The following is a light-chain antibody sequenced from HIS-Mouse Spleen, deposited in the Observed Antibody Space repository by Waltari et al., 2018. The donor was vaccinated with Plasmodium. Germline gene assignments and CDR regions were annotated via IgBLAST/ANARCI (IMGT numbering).Light chain of an antibody. CDR2: EDS. V-gene: IGLV3-10*01. CDR3: YSTDSSGNHRV. J-gene: IGLJ3*02. Sequence: SYELTQPPSVSVSPGQTARITCPRDALPTKYAYWYQQKSGKAPVLVIYEDSKRPSGIPERFSGSSSGTMATLTISGAQVEDEADYYCYSTDSSGNHRVFGGGTKLTVL. CDR1: ALPTKY.